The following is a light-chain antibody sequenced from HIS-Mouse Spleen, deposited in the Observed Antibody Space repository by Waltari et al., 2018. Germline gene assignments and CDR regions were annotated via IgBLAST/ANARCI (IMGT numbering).Light chain of an antibody. Sequence: SYVLTQPPSVSVAPGKTARITCGGNNIGSKSVHWYQQKPGQAPVLVVYDDSDRPEGIPGRFSGSNAGNTATLTISRVEAGDEADYYCQVWDSSSDHVVFGGGTKLTVL. CDR2: DDS. V-gene: IGLV3-21*03. CDR1: NIGSKS. J-gene: IGLJ2*01. CDR3: QVWDSSSDHVV.